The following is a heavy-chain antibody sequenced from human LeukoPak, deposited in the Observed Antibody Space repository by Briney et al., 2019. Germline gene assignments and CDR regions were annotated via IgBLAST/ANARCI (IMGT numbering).Heavy chain of an antibody. CDR2: IYYSGST. D-gene: IGHD3-10*01. CDR3: AREGMVRGVRALDYYYYYMDV. V-gene: IGHV4-39*07. J-gene: IGHJ6*03. Sequence: SETLSLTCTVSGGSISSSSYYWGWIRQPPGTGLEWIGSIYYSGSTYYNPSLKSRVTISVDTSKNQFSLKLSSVTAADTAVYYCAREGMVRGVRALDYYYYYMDVWGKGTTVTISS. CDR1: GGSISSSSYY.